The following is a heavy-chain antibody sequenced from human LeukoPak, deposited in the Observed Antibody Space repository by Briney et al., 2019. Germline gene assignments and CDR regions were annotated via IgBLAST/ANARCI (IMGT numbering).Heavy chain of an antibody. CDR1: GFTFSSYA. Sequence: PGGSLRLSCAASGFTFSSYAMSWVRQAPGKGLEWVSAISGSGGSTYYADSVKGRFTISRDNSKNTLYLQMNSLRAEDTAVYYCARYYYDSSGYYSNDYWGQGTLVTVSS. CDR2: ISGSGGST. V-gene: IGHV3-23*01. D-gene: IGHD3-22*01. J-gene: IGHJ4*02. CDR3: ARYYYDSSGYYSNDY.